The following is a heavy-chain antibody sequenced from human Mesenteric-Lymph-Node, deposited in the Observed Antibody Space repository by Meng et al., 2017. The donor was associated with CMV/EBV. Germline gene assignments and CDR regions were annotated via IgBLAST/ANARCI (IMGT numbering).Heavy chain of an antibody. J-gene: IGHJ6*02. CDR3: AREVEAAALYLSYYGMDV. D-gene: IGHD2-2*01. CDR1: GPTFSSYA. V-gene: IGHV3-23*01. Sequence: GGSLRPSCAVSGPTFSSYAMSWVRQAPGKGLEWVSAISGSGGSTYYADSVKGRFTISRDNAQHSLYLQMDSLRAEDTGVYYCAREVEAAALYLSYYGMDVWGQGTTVTVSS. CDR2: ISGSGGST.